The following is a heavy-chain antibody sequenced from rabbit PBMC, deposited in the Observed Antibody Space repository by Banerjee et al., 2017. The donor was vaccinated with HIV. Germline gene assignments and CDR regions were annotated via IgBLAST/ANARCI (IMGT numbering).Heavy chain of an antibody. J-gene: IGHJ4*01. CDR3: ARDDGYSYVYPDYNNL. CDR2: VYGGSDGAT. D-gene: IGHD6-1*01. Sequence: QEQLVESGGGLVKPEGSLTLTCTASGFTLNSSYWICWVRQAPGKGLELIGCVYGGSDGATYYATWARGRLTISKTSSTTVTLQMTSLTAADTATYFCARDDGYSYVYPDYNNLWGQGTLVTVS. CDR1: GFTLNSSYW. V-gene: IGHV1S45*01.